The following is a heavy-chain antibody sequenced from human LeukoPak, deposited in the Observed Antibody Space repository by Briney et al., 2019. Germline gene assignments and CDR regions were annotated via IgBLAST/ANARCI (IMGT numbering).Heavy chain of an antibody. J-gene: IGHJ5*02. CDR3: AKGSWELPDNWFDP. Sequence: GRSLRLSCAASGFTFDDYAMHWVRQARGKGLEWVSGISWNSGSICYADSVKGRFTISRDNAKNSLYLQMNSLRAEDTALYYCAKGSWELPDNWFDPWGQGTLVTVSS. CDR2: ISWNSGSI. D-gene: IGHD1-26*01. CDR1: GFTFDDYA. V-gene: IGHV3-9*01.